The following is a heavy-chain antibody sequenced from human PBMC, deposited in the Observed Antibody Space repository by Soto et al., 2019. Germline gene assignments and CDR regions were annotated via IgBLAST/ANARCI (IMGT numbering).Heavy chain of an antibody. Sequence: QVQLQQWGAGLLKPSETLSLTCAVYGGSFSGYYWSWLRQPPGKGLEWIGEINHSGRTNYNPSLKSRVTISVDTSKNQFSLKLSSVTAADTAVYYCARAGYDFWSGRKLPDYWGQGTLVTVSS. CDR3: ARAGYDFWSGRKLPDY. CDR2: INHSGRT. CDR1: GGSFSGYY. V-gene: IGHV4-34*01. J-gene: IGHJ4*02. D-gene: IGHD3-3*01.